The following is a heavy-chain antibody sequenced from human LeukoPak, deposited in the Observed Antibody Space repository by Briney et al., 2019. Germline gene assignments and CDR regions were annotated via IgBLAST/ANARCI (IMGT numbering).Heavy chain of an antibody. J-gene: IGHJ1*01. CDR2: IYYSGST. Sequence: KASETLSLTCTVSGGSMSGYFWSWIRQPPGKGLEWIGYIYYSGSTNYNPSLKSRVTISVDTSKNQFSLKLSSVTAADTAVYYCARSITSSWYGDFQHWGRGTLVTVSS. CDR1: GGSMSGYF. D-gene: IGHD6-13*01. V-gene: IGHV4-59*01. CDR3: ARSITSSWYGDFQH.